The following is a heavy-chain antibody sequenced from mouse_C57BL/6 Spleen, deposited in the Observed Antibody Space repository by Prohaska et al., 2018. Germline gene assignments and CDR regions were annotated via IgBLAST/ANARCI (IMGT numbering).Heavy chain of an antibody. CDR2: IWSDGST. J-gene: IGHJ4*01. CDR1: GFSLTSYG. CDR3: ARQITTGVATDYYAMDY. D-gene: IGHD1-1*01. Sequence: LVAPSQSLSITCTVSGFSLTSYGVHWVRQPPGKGLEWLVVIWSDGSTTYNSALKSRLSISKDNSKSQVFLKRNSLQTDDTAMYYCARQITTGVATDYYAMDYWGQGTSVTVSS. V-gene: IGHV2-6-2*01.